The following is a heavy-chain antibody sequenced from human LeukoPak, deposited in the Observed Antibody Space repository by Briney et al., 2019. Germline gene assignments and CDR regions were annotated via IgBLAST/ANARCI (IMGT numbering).Heavy chain of an antibody. CDR3: ARGSPYYDTLTGYHNSDAFDI. Sequence: GGSLRLSCAASGFTFSSYGMHWVRQAPGKGLEWVAVIWYDGSNKYYADSVKGRFTISRDNSKNTLYLQMNSLRAEDTAVYYCARGSPYYDTLTGYHNSDAFDIWGQGTMVTVSS. J-gene: IGHJ3*02. CDR2: IWYDGSNK. V-gene: IGHV3-33*01. D-gene: IGHD3-9*01. CDR1: GFTFSSYG.